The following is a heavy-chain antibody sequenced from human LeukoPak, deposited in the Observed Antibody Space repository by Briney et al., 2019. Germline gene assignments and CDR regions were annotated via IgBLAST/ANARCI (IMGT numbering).Heavy chain of an antibody. V-gene: IGHV3-21*01. D-gene: IGHD4-17*01. CDR3: ARAGPDNGDYTSYRKNDY. Sequence: SGGSLRLSCAVSGFTLSSYTMNWVRQAPGKGLEWVSSISSSTSYIYYADSVKGRFTISRDNPKNSLHLQMNSLRDEDTAVYYCARAGPDNGDYTSYRKNDYWGQGTLVTVSS. CDR2: ISSSTSYI. CDR1: GFTLSSYT. J-gene: IGHJ4*02.